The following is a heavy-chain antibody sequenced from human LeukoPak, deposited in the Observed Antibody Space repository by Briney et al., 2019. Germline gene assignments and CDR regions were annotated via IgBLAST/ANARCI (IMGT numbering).Heavy chain of an antibody. CDR1: GFTFSSYW. V-gene: IGHV3-7*01. J-gene: IGHJ6*03. CDR2: IKQDGSEK. Sequence: GGSLRLSCAASGFTFSSYWMSWVRQAPGKGLEWVANIKQDGSEKYYVDSVKGRFTISRDNAKNSLYLQMNSLRAEDTAVYYCARIGYSSGWYGENYYYYMDVWGKGTTVTVSS. D-gene: IGHD6-19*01. CDR3: ARIGYSSGWYGENYYYYMDV.